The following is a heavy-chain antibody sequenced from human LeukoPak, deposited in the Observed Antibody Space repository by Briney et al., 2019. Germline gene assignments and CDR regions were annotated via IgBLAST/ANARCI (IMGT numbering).Heavy chain of an antibody. J-gene: IGHJ3*02. V-gene: IGHV4-30-4*01. CDR2: IYYSGIT. D-gene: IGHD3-9*01. CDR3: ARGLVNPFDAFDI. Sequence: NPSETLSLTCTVSGGSISSVDYYWSWIRQPPGKGLEWIGYIYYSGITYYNPSLKSRVTISVDTSKNQFSLKLSSVTAADTAVYYCARGLVNPFDAFDIWGQGTMVTVSS. CDR1: GGSISSVDYY.